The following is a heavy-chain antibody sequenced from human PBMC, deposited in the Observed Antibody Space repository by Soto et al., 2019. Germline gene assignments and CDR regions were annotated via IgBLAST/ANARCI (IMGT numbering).Heavy chain of an antibody. CDR1: GGTFSSYA. J-gene: IGHJ5*02. CDR2: IIPIFGTA. CDR3: AREPYGGYDNWFDP. Sequence: GASVKVSCKAYGGTFSSYAISWVRQAPGQGLEWMGGIIPIFGTANYAQKFQGRVTITADESTSTAYMELSSLRSEDTAVYYCAREPYGGYDNWFDPWGQGTLVTVSS. D-gene: IGHD5-12*01. V-gene: IGHV1-69*13.